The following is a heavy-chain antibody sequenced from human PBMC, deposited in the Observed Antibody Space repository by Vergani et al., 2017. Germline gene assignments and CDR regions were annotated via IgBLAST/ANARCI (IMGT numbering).Heavy chain of an antibody. Sequence: QITLKESSPTLVKPTQTLTLTCTLSGFSLTTPGVGVAWIRQPPGKALELLAIIYWNDDVRYRPSLNNILTITKDTAKNQVVLTMTKMDPVDTGTYYCAREGGKAAGYFDLWGPGSLVTVSS. CDR2: IYWNDDV. CDR3: AREGGKAAGYFDL. V-gene: IGHV2-5*01. CDR1: GFSLTTPGVG. D-gene: IGHD6-13*01. J-gene: IGHJ4*02.